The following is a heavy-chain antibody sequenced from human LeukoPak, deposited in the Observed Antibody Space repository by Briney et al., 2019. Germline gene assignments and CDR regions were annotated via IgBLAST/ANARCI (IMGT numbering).Heavy chain of an antibody. CDR1: GGSISSYY. Sequence: SETLSLTCTVSGGSISSYYWSWIRQPAGKGLEWIGRIYPSGSTNYSPSLKSRVAMSIDTSKRQFSLKLNSVTAADAAVYYCAREDYYGSAADYWGQGTLVTVSS. V-gene: IGHV4-4*07. J-gene: IGHJ4*02. D-gene: IGHD3-10*01. CDR3: AREDYYGSAADY. CDR2: IYPSGST.